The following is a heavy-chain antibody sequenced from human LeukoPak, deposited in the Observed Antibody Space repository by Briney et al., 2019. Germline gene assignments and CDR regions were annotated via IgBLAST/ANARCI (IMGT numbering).Heavy chain of an antibody. J-gene: IGHJ5*02. CDR2: ISYDGSDR. CDR3: ARDRSNCFDP. Sequence: GGSLRLSCAASGFTVSSNYMSWVRQAPGKGLEWVAVISYDGSDRFYTDSVKGRFTISRDTSTNTLYLQMNTLRPEDTAVYYCARDRSNCFDPWGQGTLVTVSS. V-gene: IGHV3-30-3*01. CDR1: GFTVSSNY.